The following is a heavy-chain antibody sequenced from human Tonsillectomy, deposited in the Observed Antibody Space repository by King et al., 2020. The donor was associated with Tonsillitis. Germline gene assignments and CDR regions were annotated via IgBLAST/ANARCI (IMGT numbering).Heavy chain of an antibody. Sequence: VQLVESGGGLVQPGRSLRLSCAASGFTFDDYAMHWVRQATGKGLEWVSGISWNSGSIGYADSVKGRFTISRDNAKNSLYLQMNSLRAEDTALYYCAKALDYGDYDVAFDIWGQGTMVTVSS. D-gene: IGHD4-17*01. V-gene: IGHV3-9*01. CDR1: GFTFDDYA. J-gene: IGHJ3*02. CDR3: AKALDYGDYDVAFDI. CDR2: ISWNSGSI.